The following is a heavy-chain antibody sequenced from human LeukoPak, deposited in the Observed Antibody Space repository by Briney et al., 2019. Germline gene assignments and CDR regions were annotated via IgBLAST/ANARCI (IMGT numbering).Heavy chain of an antibody. CDR1: GGSISGYF. V-gene: IGHV4-59*08. Sequence: PSETLSLTCTVSGGSISGYFWSWIRQPPGKRLEWIGYVHYSGSTNYNPYLNSRVTISVDTSKNQFSLRLRSVTAEDTAVYYCARYGITIVRGGKYYFDSWGQGTLVTVSS. CDR3: ARYGITIVRGGKYYFDS. D-gene: IGHD3-10*01. J-gene: IGHJ4*02. CDR2: VHYSGST.